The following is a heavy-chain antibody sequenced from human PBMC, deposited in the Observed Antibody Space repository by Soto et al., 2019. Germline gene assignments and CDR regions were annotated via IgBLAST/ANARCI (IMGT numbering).Heavy chain of an antibody. CDR2: IYPGDSDT. CDR3: ARQVVVAAKAYYYYCMDV. Sequence: GESLKISCKGSGYSFTSYWIGRVRQMPGKGLEWIGIIYPGDSDTRYSPSFQGQVTISADKSISTAYLQWSSLKASDTAMYYFARQVVVAAKAYYYYCMDVWGKGTTVTVSS. V-gene: IGHV5-51*01. CDR1: GYSFTSYW. D-gene: IGHD2-15*01. J-gene: IGHJ6*03.